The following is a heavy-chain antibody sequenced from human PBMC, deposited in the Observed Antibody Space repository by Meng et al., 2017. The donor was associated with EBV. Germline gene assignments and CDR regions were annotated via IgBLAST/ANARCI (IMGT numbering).Heavy chain of an antibody. CDR1: GGPFRYYA. CDR3: ASESGRGYTPDY. J-gene: IGHJ4*02. Sequence: QWQLGPAAVQVKKPGAAVKVACKTSGGPFRYYAISWVRQAPGQGLEWLGGVLPRLGAPNYAQKFHGRVKITADESTSTHYMDLSSLRSEDTAIYYCASESGRGYTPDYWGQGTLVTVSS. D-gene: IGHD3-10*01. CDR2: VLPRLGAP. V-gene: IGHV1-69*01.